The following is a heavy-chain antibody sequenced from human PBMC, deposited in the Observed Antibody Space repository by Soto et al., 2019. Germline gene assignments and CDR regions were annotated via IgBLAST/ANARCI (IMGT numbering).Heavy chain of an antibody. CDR3: GREWLVRGTGYYYYGMDV. D-gene: IGHD6-19*01. CDR2: TYYRSKWYN. Sequence: SQTLSLTCAISGDSVSSNSAAWNWIRQSPSRGLEWLGRTYYRSKWYNDYAVSVKSRITINPDTSKNQFSLQLNSVTPEDTAVYYCGREWLVRGTGYYYYGMDVWGQGTTVTVSS. J-gene: IGHJ6*02. CDR1: GDSVSSNSAA. V-gene: IGHV6-1*01.